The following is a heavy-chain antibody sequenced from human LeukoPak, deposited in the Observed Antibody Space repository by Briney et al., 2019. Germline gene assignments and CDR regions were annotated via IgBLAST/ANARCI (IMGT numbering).Heavy chain of an antibody. CDR2: ISYDGSNK. CDR1: GFTFSSYG. CDR3: AKAEGLWELLFSHPDY. J-gene: IGHJ4*02. D-gene: IGHD1-26*01. V-gene: IGHV3-30*18. Sequence: PGRSLRLSCAASGFTFSSYGMHWVRQAPGKGLEWVAVISYDGSNKYYADSVKGRFTISRDNSKNTLYLQMDSLRAEDTAVYYCAKAEGLWELLFSHPDYWGQGTLVTVSS.